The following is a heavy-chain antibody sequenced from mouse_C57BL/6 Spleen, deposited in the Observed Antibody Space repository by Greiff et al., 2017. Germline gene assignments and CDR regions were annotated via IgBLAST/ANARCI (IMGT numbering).Heavy chain of an antibody. V-gene: IGHV1-80*01. CDR3: ARSYGSSYYAMDY. J-gene: IGHJ4*01. CDR1: GYAFSSYW. CDR2: IYPGDGDT. D-gene: IGHD1-1*01. Sequence: QVQLKQSGAELVKPGASVKISCKASGYAFSSYWMNWVKQRPGKGLEWIGQIYPGDGDTNYNGKFKGKATLTADKSSSTAYMQLSSLTSEDSAVYFGARSYGSSYYAMDYWGQGTSVTVSS.